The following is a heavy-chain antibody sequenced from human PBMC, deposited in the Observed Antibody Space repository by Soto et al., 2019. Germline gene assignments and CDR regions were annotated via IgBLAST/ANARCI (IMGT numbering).Heavy chain of an antibody. CDR2: ISGSGGST. CDR3: AKVGYYDSSGYFGLSDTNDY. D-gene: IGHD3-22*01. Sequence: PGGSLRLSCAASGFTFSSYAMSWVRQAPGKGLEWVSAISGSGGSTYYADSVKGRFTISRDNSKNTLYLQMNSLRAEDTAVYYCAKVGYYDSSGYFGLSDTNDYWGQGTLVTVSS. CDR1: GFTFSSYA. J-gene: IGHJ4*02. V-gene: IGHV3-23*01.